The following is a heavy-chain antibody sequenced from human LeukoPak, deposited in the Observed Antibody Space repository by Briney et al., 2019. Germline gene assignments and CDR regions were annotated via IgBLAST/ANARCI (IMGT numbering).Heavy chain of an antibody. Sequence: GGSLRLSCAASGFTFSSSGMLWVRQAPGKGLEWVAFIRYDGSSKYYADSVKGRFTISRDNSKDTLYLQMNSLRAEDTAVYYCASSSGWKNYWGQGTLVTVSS. J-gene: IGHJ4*02. V-gene: IGHV3-30*02. CDR2: IRYDGSSK. CDR3: ASSSGWKNY. D-gene: IGHD6-19*01. CDR1: GFTFSSSG.